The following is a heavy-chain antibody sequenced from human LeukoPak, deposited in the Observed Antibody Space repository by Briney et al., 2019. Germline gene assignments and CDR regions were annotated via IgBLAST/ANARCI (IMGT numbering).Heavy chain of an antibody. Sequence: PGGPLRLSCAASGFTFSSYAVHWVRQAPGKGLEWVAVISYDGSNKYYADSVKGRFTISRDNSKNTLYLQMNSLRAEDTAVYYCARDSLGLDYWGQGTLVTVSS. J-gene: IGHJ4*02. V-gene: IGHV3-30*01. CDR2: ISYDGSNK. D-gene: IGHD3/OR15-3a*01. CDR1: GFTFSSYA. CDR3: ARDSLGLDY.